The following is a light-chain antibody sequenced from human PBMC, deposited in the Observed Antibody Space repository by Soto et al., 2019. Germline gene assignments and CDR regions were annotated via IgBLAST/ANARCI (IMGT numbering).Light chain of an antibody. CDR3: QHYDGFPLT. CDR2: KAS. V-gene: IGKV1-5*03. J-gene: IGKJ1*01. Sequence: DIPMTQSPSTLSASIGDRVTITCRASQNISNWLAWYQQKPGKAPKLLIYKASSFEGGVPSRFSGSASGTEFTLTISSLQPDDFATYYCQHYDGFPLTFGQGTKVEIK. CDR1: QNISNW.